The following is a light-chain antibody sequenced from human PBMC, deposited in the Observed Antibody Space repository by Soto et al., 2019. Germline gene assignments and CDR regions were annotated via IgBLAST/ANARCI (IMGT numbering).Light chain of an antibody. Sequence: ETVLTQSPGTLSLSPGERATLSCRASQSVGSSYLAWYQQKPGQAPRPLIYGASSRATGIPDRFSGSGSGTDFTLTISRLEPEDFAVYYCHQFDNSPQTFGQGTKVDIK. V-gene: IGKV3-20*01. CDR1: QSVGSSY. J-gene: IGKJ1*01. CDR3: HQFDNSPQT. CDR2: GAS.